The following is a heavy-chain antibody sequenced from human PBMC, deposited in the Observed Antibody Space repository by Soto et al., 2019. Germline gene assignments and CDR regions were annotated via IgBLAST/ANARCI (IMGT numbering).Heavy chain of an antibody. Sequence: VKVSCKASGGTFSSYAISWVRQAPGQGLEWMGGIIPIFSTANYAQKFQGRVTITADESTSTAYMELSSLRSEDTAVYYCAREKGPFYDILTGTTMVPGTNWFDPWGQGTLVTVSS. J-gene: IGHJ5*02. CDR3: AREKGPFYDILTGTTMVPGTNWFDP. D-gene: IGHD3-9*01. CDR1: GGTFSSYA. V-gene: IGHV1-69*13. CDR2: IIPIFSTA.